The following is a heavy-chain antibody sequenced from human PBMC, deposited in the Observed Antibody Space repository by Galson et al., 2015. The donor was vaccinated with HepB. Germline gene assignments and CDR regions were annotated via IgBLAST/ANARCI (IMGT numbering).Heavy chain of an antibody. CDR1: GYTFTSYG. CDR2: ISGYNSNT. D-gene: IGHD3-9*01. J-gene: IGHJ3*01. V-gene: IGHV1-18*01. Sequence: SVKVSCKASGYTFTSYGISWVRQAPGQGLEWMGWISGYNSNTNYAQKFQGRVTMTTDTSTSTAYMELRSLRSDDTAVYYCARSYGTYYDILTSRIDPFDVWGQGTMVIVSS. CDR3: ARSYGTYYDILTSRIDPFDV.